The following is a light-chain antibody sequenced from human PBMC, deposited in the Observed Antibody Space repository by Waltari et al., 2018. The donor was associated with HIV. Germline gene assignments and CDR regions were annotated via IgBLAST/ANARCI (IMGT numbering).Light chain of an antibody. J-gene: IGKJ2*01. V-gene: IGKV3-20*01. Sequence: EIVLTQSPGTLSLSPGERATLSCRASQSISSSYLAWYQRKPDQAPRLLIYGASSRATGIPDRFSGSGSGTDFTLTISRLEPEDFAVYYCQQYGSSPHTFGQGTKLEIK. CDR1: QSISSSY. CDR2: GAS. CDR3: QQYGSSPHT.